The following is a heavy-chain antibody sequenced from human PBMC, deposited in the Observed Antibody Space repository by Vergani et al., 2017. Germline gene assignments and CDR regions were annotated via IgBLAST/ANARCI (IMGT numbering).Heavy chain of an antibody. D-gene: IGHD3-9*01. J-gene: IGHJ4*02. CDR1: GYTFTAYY. CDR2: ISPDGFST. CDR3: AREPALNGFFDY. Sequence: QVPLVQSGAEVGKPGASVKISCKASGYTFTAYYIHWVRQAPEQVLEWVGVISPDGFSTFYAQKFQGRVTITRDTSTSTVYVEVTSLGSDVTAVYYCAREPALNGFFDYGGQGARVTVSS. V-gene: IGHV1-46*03.